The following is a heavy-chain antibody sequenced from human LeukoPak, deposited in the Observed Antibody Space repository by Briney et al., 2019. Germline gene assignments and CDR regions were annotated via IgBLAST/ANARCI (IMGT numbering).Heavy chain of an antibody. J-gene: IGHJ4*02. CDR3: ARAIRTYYYDSSGYYFGY. CDR2: IKQDGSEK. Sequence: PAGSLRLSCAASGFTFSSYWMSWVRQAPGKGLEWVANIKQDGSEKYYVDSVKGRFTISRDNAKNSLYLQMNSMRAEDTAVYYCARAIRTYYYDSSGYYFGYWGQGTLVTVSS. V-gene: IGHV3-7*01. D-gene: IGHD3-22*01. CDR1: GFTFSSYW.